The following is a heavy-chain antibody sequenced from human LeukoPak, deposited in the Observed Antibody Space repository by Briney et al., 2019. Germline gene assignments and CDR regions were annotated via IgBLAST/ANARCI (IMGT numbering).Heavy chain of an antibody. CDR2: ISSSCNTR. CDR3: AREESACIELFDYYGMDV. D-gene: IGHD6-13*01. J-gene: IGHJ6*02. V-gene: IGHV3-48*03. Sequence: GGSLTLSCAASGFTFSRYEMNWVGQAPGKGLEWVSYISSSCNTRYYADSVKGRFTMSRDNAKNPLYLQMNSLSAEDTAVFYCAREESACIELFDYYGMDVWGQGTTVTVSS. CDR1: GFTFSRYE.